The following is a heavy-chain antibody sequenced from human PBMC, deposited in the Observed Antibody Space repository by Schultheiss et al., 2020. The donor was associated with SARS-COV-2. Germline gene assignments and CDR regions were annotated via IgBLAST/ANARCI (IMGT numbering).Heavy chain of an antibody. Sequence: GSLRLSCTVSGGSISSYYWSWIRQPPGKGLEWIGYIYYSGSTNYNPSLKSRVTISVDTSKNQFSLKLSSVTAADTAVYYCASGGELELLDVWGQGTLVTVSS. V-gene: IGHV4-59*01. J-gene: IGHJ4*02. CDR2: IYYSGST. CDR1: GGSISSYY. CDR3: ASGGELELLDV. D-gene: IGHD1-7*01.